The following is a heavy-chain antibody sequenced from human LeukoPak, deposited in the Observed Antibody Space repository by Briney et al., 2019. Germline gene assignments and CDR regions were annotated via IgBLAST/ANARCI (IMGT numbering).Heavy chain of an antibody. V-gene: IGHV4-39*01. D-gene: IGHD3-9*01. CDR1: GGSVTSSGHY. CDR2: LYSSGTT. CDR3: ARHVFLGHHYDVLTGYYPYYYFDF. Sequence: SETLSLTCTVSGGSVTSSGHYWGWIRQSPGKGLEWIGSLYSSGTTYYSPSLKSRLTLSVDTSENQFSLNLSSVSAADTAVYYCARHVFLGHHYDVLTGYYPYYYFDFWGQGTLVTVSS. J-gene: IGHJ4*02.